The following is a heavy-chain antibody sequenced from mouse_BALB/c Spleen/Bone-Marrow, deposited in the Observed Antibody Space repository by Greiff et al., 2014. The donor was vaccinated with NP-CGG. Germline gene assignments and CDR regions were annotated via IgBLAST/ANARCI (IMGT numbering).Heavy chain of an antibody. V-gene: IGHV3-2*02. CDR2: ISYSGST. CDR1: GYSITSDYA. D-gene: IGHD2-4*01. CDR3: ARRDYDDYAMDY. J-gene: IGHJ4*01. Sequence: EVKLQESGPGLVKPSQSLSLTCTVTGYSITSDYAWNWIRQFPGNKLEWMSYISYSGSTSYNPSLKSRISITRDTSKNQFFLQLNSVTTEDTATYYCARRDYDDYAMDYWGQGTSVTVSS.